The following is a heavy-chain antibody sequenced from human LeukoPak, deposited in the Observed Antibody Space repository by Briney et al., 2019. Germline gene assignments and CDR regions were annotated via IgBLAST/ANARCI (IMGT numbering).Heavy chain of an antibody. J-gene: IGHJ5*02. CDR3: ARGHGCSSTSCYFGWFDP. D-gene: IGHD2-2*01. V-gene: IGHV4-4*02. CDR1: GGSISSSNW. Sequence: TSETLSLTCAVSGGSISSSNWWSWVRQPPGKGLEWIGEIYHSGSTNYNPSLKSRVTISVDKSKNQFSLKLSSVTAADTAVYYCARGHGCSSTSCYFGWFDPWGQGTLVTVSS. CDR2: IYHSGST.